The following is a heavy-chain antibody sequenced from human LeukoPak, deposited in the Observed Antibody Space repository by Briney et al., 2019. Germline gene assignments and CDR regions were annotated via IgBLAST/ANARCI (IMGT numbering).Heavy chain of an antibody. CDR2: IYHSGST. CDR3: ARLGDRETTPEGNFDY. CDR1: GGHFSAYY. D-gene: IGHD3-16*01. J-gene: IGHJ4*02. V-gene: IGHV4-34*01. Sequence: SETLSLTCAVYGGHFSAYYWNWIRQSPGKGLEWIGSIYHSGSTYYNPSLKSRVTISVDTSKNQFSLKLSSVTAADTAVYYCARLGDRETTPEGNFDYWGQGTLVTVSS.